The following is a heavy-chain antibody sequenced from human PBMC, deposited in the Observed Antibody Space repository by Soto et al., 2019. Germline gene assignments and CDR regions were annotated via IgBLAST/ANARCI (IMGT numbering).Heavy chain of an antibody. Sequence: QVQLVQSGAEVKKPGASVKVSCKASGYTFINYYIHWVRQAPGQGLEWMGVINPNGGSTVYAQKFQGRLTLTRDTSTSTVYVELSSLRSDDTAVYFCVRATAARQRDYSYHYSLHIWGKGTTVTVSS. CDR3: VRATAARQRDYSYHYSLHI. V-gene: IGHV1-46*03. CDR1: GYTFINYY. CDR2: INPNGGST. D-gene: IGHD6-6*01. J-gene: IGHJ6*03.